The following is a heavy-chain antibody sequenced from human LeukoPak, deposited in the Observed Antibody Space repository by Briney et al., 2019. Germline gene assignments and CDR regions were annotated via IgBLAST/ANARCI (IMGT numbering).Heavy chain of an antibody. CDR2: ISGSGNST. Sequence: GGSLRLSCAASGFTFNNYAMIWVRQAPGKGLEWVSVISGSGNSTYYADSVKGRFTISRDNSKNTLYLQMNSLRAEDTAVYYCAKPYYYGSRSYMDYWGQGTLVTVPS. CDR3: AKPYYYGSRSYMDY. CDR1: GFTFNNYA. J-gene: IGHJ4*02. V-gene: IGHV3-23*01. D-gene: IGHD3-10*01.